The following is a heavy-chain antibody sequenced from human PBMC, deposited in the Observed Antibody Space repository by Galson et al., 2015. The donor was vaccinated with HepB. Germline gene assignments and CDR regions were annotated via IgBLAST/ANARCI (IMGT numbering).Heavy chain of an antibody. CDR1: GYTLTELS. CDR2: FDPEDGET. Sequence: SVKVSCKVSGYTLTELSMHWVRQAPGKGLEWMGGFDPEDGETIYAQKFQGRVTMTEDTSTDTAYMELSSLRSEDTAVYYCATDQGTQWLVPAHKYFQHWGQGTLVTVSS. V-gene: IGHV1-24*01. J-gene: IGHJ1*01. CDR3: ATDQGTQWLVPAHKYFQH. D-gene: IGHD6-19*01.